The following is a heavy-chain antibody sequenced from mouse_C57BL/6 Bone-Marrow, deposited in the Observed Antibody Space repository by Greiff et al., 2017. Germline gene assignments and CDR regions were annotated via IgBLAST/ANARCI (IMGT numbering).Heavy chain of an antibody. J-gene: IGHJ2*01. Sequence: EVKLMESGAGLVKPGGSLKLSCAASGFTFSSYAMSWVRQTPEKRLEWVAYISSGGDYIYYAAHVKGRFTLSRYKARNPLYLQRSRLKSENTAMYYCTRVLLGFDYWGQGTTLTVSS. CDR3: TRVLLGFDY. CDR1: GFTFSSYA. CDR2: ISSGGDYI. V-gene: IGHV5-9-1*02. D-gene: IGHD4-1*01.